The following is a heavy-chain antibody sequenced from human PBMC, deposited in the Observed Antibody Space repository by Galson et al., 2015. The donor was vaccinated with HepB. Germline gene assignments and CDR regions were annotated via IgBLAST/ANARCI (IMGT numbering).Heavy chain of an antibody. J-gene: IGHJ6*02. D-gene: IGHD1/OR15-1a*01. V-gene: IGHV3-66*02. CDR1: GFTVSGLY. CDR2: IYVDGNT. Sequence: SLRLSCAASGFTVSGLYLSWVRQAPGKGLEWVSVIYVDGNTYYAASVKGRCTISSDNSKNTLFLQMNSLRAADTAMYYYAKEQGDGYVNYYYYYGMDVGGHGTMVTVA. CDR3: AKEQGDGYVNYYYYYGMDV.